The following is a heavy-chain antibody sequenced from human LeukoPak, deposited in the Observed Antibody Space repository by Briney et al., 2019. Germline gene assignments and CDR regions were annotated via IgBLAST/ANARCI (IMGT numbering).Heavy chain of an antibody. CDR3: ARVDALDL. J-gene: IGHJ3*01. CDR1: GFTFSSYD. V-gene: IGHV3-21*01. Sequence: GGSLRLSCAASGFTFSSYDMNWVRQAPGKGLERVSYISSSSYIYYADSVKGRFTISRDNAKNSLYLQMNSLRAEDTAVYYCARVDALDLWGQGTMVTVSS. CDR2: ISSSSYI.